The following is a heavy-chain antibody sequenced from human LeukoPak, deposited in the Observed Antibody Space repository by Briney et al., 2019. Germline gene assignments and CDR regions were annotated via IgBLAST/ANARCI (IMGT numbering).Heavy chain of an antibody. CDR2: INHSGST. D-gene: IGHD3-22*01. CDR3: ARGDYDSSGPKDAFDI. J-gene: IGHJ3*02. V-gene: IGHV4-34*01. Sequence: SETLSLTCAVYGGSFSGYYWSWIRQPPGKGLEWIGEINHSGSTNYNPSLKSRVTISMDTSKNHFSLEITSVTAADTAVYYCARGDYDSSGPKDAFDIWGQGTMVTVSS. CDR1: GGSFSGYY.